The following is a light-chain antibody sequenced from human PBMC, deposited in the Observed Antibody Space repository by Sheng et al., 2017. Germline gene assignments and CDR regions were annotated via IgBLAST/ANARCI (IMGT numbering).Light chain of an antibody. Sequence: SYELTQPPSVSVSPGQTANIICSGDNLGNKYTSWYQQKPGQSPSLVIYQDKKRPSVMPERFSGSSSGNTATLTISGTQSMDEADYYCQTWDMNTAIFGVGTKLTVL. CDR1: NLGNKY. CDR2: QDK. J-gene: IGLJ2*01. CDR3: QTWDMNTAI. V-gene: IGLV3-1*01.